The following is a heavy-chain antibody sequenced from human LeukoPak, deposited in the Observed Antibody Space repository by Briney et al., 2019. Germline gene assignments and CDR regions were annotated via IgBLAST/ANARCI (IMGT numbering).Heavy chain of an antibody. D-gene: IGHD6-19*01. CDR2: VYSGGLT. CDR1: GFTVSDNY. V-gene: IGHV3-66*01. CDR3: VRDRWPGLGDF. J-gene: IGHJ6*02. Sequence: PGGSLRLSGAASGFTVSDNYMSWVRQAPGKGLEWVSTVYSGGLTYYADPVKGRFTISRDNSKNTLYLQMSSLRAEDTAVYYCVRDRWPGLGDFWGQGTTVTVSS.